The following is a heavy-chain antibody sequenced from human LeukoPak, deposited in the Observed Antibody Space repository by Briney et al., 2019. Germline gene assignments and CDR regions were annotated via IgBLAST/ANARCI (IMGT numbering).Heavy chain of an antibody. D-gene: IGHD6-19*01. J-gene: IGHJ6*02. CDR3: AGSLIAVAGVYYYGMDV. Sequence: GGSLRLSCAASGFTFSSYAISWVRQAPGQGLEWMGGIIPIFGTANYAQKFQGRVTITADESTSTAYMELSSLRSEDTAVYYCAGSLIAVAGVYYYGMDVWGQGTTVTVSS. CDR2: IIPIFGTA. V-gene: IGHV1-69*01. CDR1: GFTFSSYA.